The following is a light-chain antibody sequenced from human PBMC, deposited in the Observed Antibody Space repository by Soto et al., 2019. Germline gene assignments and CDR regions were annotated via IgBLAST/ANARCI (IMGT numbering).Light chain of an antibody. CDR2: LNSDGSH. CDR3: QTWGTGSWV. J-gene: IGLJ3*02. V-gene: IGLV4-69*01. Sequence: QLVLTQSPSASASLGASVKLTCTLNSGHSSYDIAWHQQQPEKGPRYLMKLNSDGSHSKGDGIPDRFAGSSSGAVRYLTISSLQSEDEADYYCQTWGTGSWVFGGGTKLTVL. CDR1: SGHSSYD.